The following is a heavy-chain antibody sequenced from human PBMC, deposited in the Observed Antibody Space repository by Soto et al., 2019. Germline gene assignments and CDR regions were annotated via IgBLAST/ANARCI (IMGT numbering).Heavy chain of an antibody. CDR1: GYTFTSYA. CDR3: ARDFTGSYLGLDY. CDR2: INAGNGNT. D-gene: IGHD1-26*01. V-gene: IGHV1-3*01. Sequence: ASVEVSCTASGYTFTSYAMHWVRQAPGQRLEWMGWINAGNGNTKYSQKFQGRVTITRDTSASTAYMELSSLRSEDTAVYYCARDFTGSYLGLDYWGQGTLVTSPQ. J-gene: IGHJ4*02.